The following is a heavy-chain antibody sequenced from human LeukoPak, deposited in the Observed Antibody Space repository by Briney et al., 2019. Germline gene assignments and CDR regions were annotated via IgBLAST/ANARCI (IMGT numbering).Heavy chain of an antibody. CDR3: ASTRRAAVAGRFDS. D-gene: IGHD6-19*01. J-gene: IGHJ4*02. CDR1: GASMSSNY. V-gene: IGHV4-4*09. Sequence: PSETLSLTCAVSGASMSSNYWSWIRQPPGKGLEWIGYIYHSGNTNYSPSLESRVTMSVDESKNQFSLRVHFVSAADTAVYYCASTRRAAVAGRFDSWGQGTLVTVSS. CDR2: IYHSGNT.